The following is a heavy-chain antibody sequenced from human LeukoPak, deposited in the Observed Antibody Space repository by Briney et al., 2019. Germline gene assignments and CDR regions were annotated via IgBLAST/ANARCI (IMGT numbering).Heavy chain of an antibody. CDR2: ISGSGGST. D-gene: IGHD3-22*01. V-gene: IGHV3-23*01. CDR3: ARNGYYYDSSAYY. Sequence: PGGSLRLSCAASGFTFSSYAMSWVRQAPGKGLEWVSAISGSGGSTYYADSVEGRFTISRDNSKNTLYLQTNSLRAEDTAVYYCARNGYYYDSSAYYWGQGTLVTVSS. J-gene: IGHJ4*02. CDR1: GFTFSSYA.